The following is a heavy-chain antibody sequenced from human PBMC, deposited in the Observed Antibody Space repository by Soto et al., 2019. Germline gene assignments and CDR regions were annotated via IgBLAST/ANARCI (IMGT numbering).Heavy chain of an antibody. J-gene: IGHJ4*02. CDR3: ARDTGTLGYCSGGSCYFEY. V-gene: IGHV4-31*03. D-gene: IGHD2-15*01. Sequence: SETLSLTCTVSGGSISSGGYYWSWIREHPGKGLEWIGYMYHSGSTYYNPSLKSRVTISVDTSKNQLSLKLSSVTAADTAVYYWARDTGTLGYCSGGSCYFEYWGQGPLVTVSS. CDR2: MYHSGST. CDR1: GGSISSGGYY.